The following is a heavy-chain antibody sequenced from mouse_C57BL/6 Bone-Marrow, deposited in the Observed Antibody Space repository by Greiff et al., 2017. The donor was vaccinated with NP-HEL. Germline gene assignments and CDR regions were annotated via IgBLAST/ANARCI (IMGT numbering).Heavy chain of an antibody. D-gene: IGHD2-4*01. V-gene: IGHV5-16*01. Sequence: EVKVVESEGGLVQPGSSMKLSCTASGFTFSDYYMALVRQVPEKGLEWVANINYDGSSTYYLDSLKSRFIISRANAKNILYLQMSSLKSEDTATYYCAREGGLRRRTYAMDYWGQGTSVTVSS. CDR1: GFTFSDYY. J-gene: IGHJ4*01. CDR2: INYDGSST. CDR3: AREGGLRRRTYAMDY.